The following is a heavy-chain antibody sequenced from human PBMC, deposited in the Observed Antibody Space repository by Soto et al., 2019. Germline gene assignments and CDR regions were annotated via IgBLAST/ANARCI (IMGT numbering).Heavy chain of an antibody. J-gene: IGHJ4*02. V-gene: IGHV4-61*01. CDR2: IYYSGST. CDR1: GGSVSSGSYY. CDR3: ARGDPGYSYGYALDY. D-gene: IGHD5-18*01. Sequence: PSETLSVTCTVSGGSVSSGSYYWIWIRQPPGKGLEWIGYIYYSGSTNYNPSLKSRVTISVDTSKNQFSLKLSSVTAADTAVYYCARGDPGYSYGYALDYWGQGALVTVSS.